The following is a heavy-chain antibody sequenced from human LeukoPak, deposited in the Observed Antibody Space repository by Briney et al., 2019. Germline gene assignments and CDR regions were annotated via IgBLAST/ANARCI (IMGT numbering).Heavy chain of an antibody. D-gene: IGHD3-3*01. CDR3: AGDHSPSYDFWSGYYHYYYYGMDV. CDR1: GYTFTSYD. V-gene: IGHV1-8*01. Sequence: WASVKVSCKASGYTFTSYDINWVRQATGQGPEWMGWMNPNSGNTGYAQKFQGRVTMTRNTSISTAYMELSSLRSEDTAVYYCAGDHSPSYDFWSGYYHYYYYGMDVWGQGTTVTVSS. J-gene: IGHJ6*02. CDR2: MNPNSGNT.